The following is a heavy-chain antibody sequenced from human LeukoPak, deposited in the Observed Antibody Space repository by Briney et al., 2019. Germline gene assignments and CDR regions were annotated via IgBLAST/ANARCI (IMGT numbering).Heavy chain of an antibody. CDR3: ARGRMAVAATGGWFDP. Sequence: ASVKVSCKASGYTFTSYGIIWVRQAPGQGLEWMGWISAYNGNTNYAQKLQGRVTMTTDTSTSTAYMELRSLRSDDTAVYYCARGRMAVAATGGWFDPWGQGTLVTVSS. D-gene: IGHD6-19*01. CDR2: ISAYNGNT. CDR1: GYTFTSYG. J-gene: IGHJ5*02. V-gene: IGHV1-18*01.